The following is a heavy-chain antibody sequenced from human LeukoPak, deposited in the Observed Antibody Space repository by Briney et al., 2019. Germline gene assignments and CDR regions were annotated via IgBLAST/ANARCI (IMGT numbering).Heavy chain of an antibody. V-gene: IGHV3-74*01. CDR1: GFTFSGYW. Sequence: GGSLRLSCAASGFTFSGYWMHRVRQAPEKGLVWVSRIKNDGSSTSYADSVRGRFTVSRDNTKNTLYLQMNSLRAEDTAVYYCARSDWFDPWGQGTLVTVSS. J-gene: IGHJ5*02. CDR3: ARSDWFDP. CDR2: IKNDGSST.